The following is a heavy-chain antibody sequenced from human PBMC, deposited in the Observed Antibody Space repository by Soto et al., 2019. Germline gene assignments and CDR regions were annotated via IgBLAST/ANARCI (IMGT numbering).Heavy chain of an antibody. CDR1: GGTFSSYA. Sequence: QVQLVQSGAEVKKPGSSVKVSCKASGGTFSSYAISWVRQAPGQGLEWMGGIIPISGTANYAQKFQGRVTMTADDSTSTAYMALSSLRSEVTPVYYCARSQGSSTSLEIYYYYYYGMDVWGQGTTVTVSS. J-gene: IGHJ6*02. CDR3: ARSQGSSTSLEIYYYYYYGMDV. D-gene: IGHD2-2*01. V-gene: IGHV1-69*01. CDR2: IIPISGTA.